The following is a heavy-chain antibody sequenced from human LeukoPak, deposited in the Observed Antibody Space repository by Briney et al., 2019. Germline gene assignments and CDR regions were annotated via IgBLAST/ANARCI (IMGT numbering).Heavy chain of an antibody. CDR3: ARRLRGVEKGYYCYYMDV. J-gene: IGHJ6*03. Sequence: GASVKVSCKASGYIFTSYGISWVRQAPGQGLEWMGWITTYNGNTNYAQKVQGRVTMTTDTSTSTAYMELRSLRSDNTAVYYCARRLRGVEKGYYCYYMDVWGKGTTVTISS. CDR2: ITTYNGNT. D-gene: IGHD4-17*01. V-gene: IGHV1-18*01. CDR1: GYIFTSYG.